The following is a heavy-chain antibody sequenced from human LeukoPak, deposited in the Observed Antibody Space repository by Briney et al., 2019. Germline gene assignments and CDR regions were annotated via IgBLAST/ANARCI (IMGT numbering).Heavy chain of an antibody. CDR3: AKDFIYGGLFDY. CDR2: ISGSGGST. V-gene: IGHV3-23*01. J-gene: IGHJ4*02. D-gene: IGHD4-23*01. CDR1: GYSISSGYY. Sequence: ETLSLTCTVSGYSISSGYYWGWVRQPPGKGLEWVSAISGSGGSTYYADSVKGRFTISRDNSKNTLYLQMNSLRAEDTAVYYCAKDFIYGGLFDYWGQGTLVTVSS.